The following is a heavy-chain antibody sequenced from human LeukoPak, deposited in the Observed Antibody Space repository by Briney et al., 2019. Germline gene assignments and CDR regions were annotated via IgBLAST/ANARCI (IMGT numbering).Heavy chain of an antibody. CDR1: GCSSSFGC. J-gene: IGHJ5*02. V-gene: IGHV4-4*09. CDR2: FYSSGST. Sequence: KSAATLLLSCTFTGCSSSFGCWSWIQQPPGRGVEWIDYFYSSGSTNYNPSLKSPVTISVATSKTQLALKLSSVTAADPAVYYCAKTYFDYSTYFSYTFNLWGPGALVTVSS. CDR3: AKTYFDYSTYFSYTFNL. D-gene: IGHD4-11*01.